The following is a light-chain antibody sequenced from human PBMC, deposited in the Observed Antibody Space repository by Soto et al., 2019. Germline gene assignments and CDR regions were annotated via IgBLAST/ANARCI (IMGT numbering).Light chain of an antibody. V-gene: IGKV3-15*01. CDR1: QSVSSF. CDR3: QQYSNWPSWT. Sequence: EKVMTQSPATLSMSPGERATLSCRASQSVSSFLAWYQQKPGQAPRLLIYGASTRATGIPARFSGSGSGTELTLTLSSLQSEDFAVYYCQQYSNWPSWTFGQGTKVEVK. J-gene: IGKJ1*01. CDR2: GAS.